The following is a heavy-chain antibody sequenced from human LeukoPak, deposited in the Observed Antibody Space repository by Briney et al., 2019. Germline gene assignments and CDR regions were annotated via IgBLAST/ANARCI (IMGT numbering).Heavy chain of an antibody. J-gene: IGHJ5*02. CDR3: ARDMVVAAPKGWFDP. D-gene: IGHD2-15*01. CDR1: GYTFTGYY. CDR2: INPNSGGT. V-gene: IGHV1-2*02. Sequence: ASVKVSCKASGYTFTGYYTHWVRQAPGQGLEWMGWINPNSGGTNYAQKFQGRVTMTRDTSISTAYMELSRLRSDDTAVYYCARDMVVAAPKGWFDPWGQGTLVTVSS.